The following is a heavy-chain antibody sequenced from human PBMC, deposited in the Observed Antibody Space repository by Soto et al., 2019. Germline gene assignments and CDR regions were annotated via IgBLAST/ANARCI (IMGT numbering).Heavy chain of an antibody. V-gene: IGHV4-59*01. J-gene: IGHJ4*02. Sequence: QVQLQESGPGLAKPSETLSLTCTVSGGSISSYYWSWIRQPPGKGLEWIGYIYYSGSTNYNPSLKSRVTISVDTSKNQFSLKLSSVTAADTAVYYCARGSAAIMVDLGQGTLVTVSS. CDR2: IYYSGST. CDR3: ARGSAAIMVD. D-gene: IGHD2-2*01. CDR1: GGSISSYY.